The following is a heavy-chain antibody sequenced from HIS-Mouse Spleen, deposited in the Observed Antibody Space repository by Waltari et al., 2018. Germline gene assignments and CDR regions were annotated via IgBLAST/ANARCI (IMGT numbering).Heavy chain of an antibody. J-gene: IGHJ4*02. CDR3: AKVNSGSYYFDY. V-gene: IGHV3-30*18. CDR2: ISYDGSNK. D-gene: IGHD1-26*01. Sequence: QVQLVESGGGVVQPGRSLRLSCAASGFTFSSYGMHWVRQAPGKGLEWGAVISYDGSNKYYEDSVKGRFTISRDNSKNTLYLQMNSLRAEDTAVYYCAKVNSGSYYFDYWGQGTLVTVSS. CDR1: GFTFSSYG.